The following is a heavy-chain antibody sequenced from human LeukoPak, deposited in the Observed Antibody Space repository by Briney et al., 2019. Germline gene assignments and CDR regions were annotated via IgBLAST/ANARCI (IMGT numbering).Heavy chain of an antibody. V-gene: IGHV3-7*01. CDR3: ARARRAITMIVVVPDADY. CDR2: IKPDGSEK. CDR1: GFTFSAYW. D-gene: IGHD3-22*01. J-gene: IGHJ4*02. Sequence: PGGSLRLSCAASGFTFSAYWMSWVRQAPGKGLEWVANIKPDGSEKYYVDSVKGRFTISRDNAKNSLYLQMNSLRAEDTAVYYCARARRAITMIVVVPDADYWGQGTLVTVSS.